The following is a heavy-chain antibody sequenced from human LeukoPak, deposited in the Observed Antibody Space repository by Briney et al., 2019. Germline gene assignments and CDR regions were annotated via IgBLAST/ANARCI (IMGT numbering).Heavy chain of an antibody. CDR3: ARAPPGDSSGYYLSGYYYYGMDV. CDR2: ISAYNGNT. Sequence: GASVKVSCKASGYTFTSYGISWVRQAPGQGLEWMGWISAYNGNTNYAQKLQGRVTMTTDTSTSTAYMELRSLRSDDTAVYYCARAPPGDSSGYYLSGYYYYGMDVWGQGTTVTVSS. D-gene: IGHD3-22*01. CDR1: GYTFTSYG. J-gene: IGHJ6*02. V-gene: IGHV1-18*01.